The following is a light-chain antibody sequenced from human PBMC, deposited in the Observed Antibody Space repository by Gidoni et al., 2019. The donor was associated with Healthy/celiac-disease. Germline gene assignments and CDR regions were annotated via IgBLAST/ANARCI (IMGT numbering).Light chain of an antibody. Sequence: IVLTQSPATLSLSPGERATLSCRASQSVSSSLAWYQQKPGQAPRLLIYDASHRATGIPAMFSGSGSGTDFTLTISSLEPEDFAVYYCQQRSNWPPYTFGQGTKLEIK. J-gene: IGKJ2*01. CDR3: QQRSNWPPYT. V-gene: IGKV3-11*01. CDR2: DAS. CDR1: QSVSSS.